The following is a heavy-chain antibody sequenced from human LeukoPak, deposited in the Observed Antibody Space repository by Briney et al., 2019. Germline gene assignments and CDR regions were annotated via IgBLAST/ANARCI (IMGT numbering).Heavy chain of an antibody. J-gene: IGHJ4*02. Sequence: SETLSLTCAVSGYSISSGYYWGWIRQPPGQGLEWIGSIYHSGSTYYNPSLKSRVTISVDTSKNQFSLKLSSVTAADTAVYYCARGGPPDYWGRGTLVTVSS. V-gene: IGHV4-38-2*01. CDR1: GYSISSGYY. CDR3: ARGGPPDY. CDR2: IYHSGST.